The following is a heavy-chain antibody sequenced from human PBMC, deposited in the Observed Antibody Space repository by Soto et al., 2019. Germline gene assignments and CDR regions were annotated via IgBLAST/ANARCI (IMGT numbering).Heavy chain of an antibody. CDR3: ARDLQYSSGWYGGGTTYGMDV. Sequence: QVQLQESGPGLVKPSETLSLTCTVSGGSISSYYWSWIRQPPGKGLEWIGYIYYSGSTNYNPSLKGRVTISVDTSKNQFSLKLSSVTAADTAVYYCARDLQYSSGWYGGGTTYGMDVWGQGTTVTVSS. CDR1: GGSISSYY. V-gene: IGHV4-59*01. CDR2: IYYSGST. D-gene: IGHD6-19*01. J-gene: IGHJ6*02.